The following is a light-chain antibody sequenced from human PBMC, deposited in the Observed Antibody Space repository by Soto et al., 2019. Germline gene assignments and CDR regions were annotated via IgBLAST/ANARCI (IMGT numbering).Light chain of an antibody. CDR3: LQHNSYPWT. Sequence: DIQMTQSPSSLSAYVGDRVIITCRASQSISGYLNWYQQKPGKAPKLLIYAASSLQSGVPSRFSGSGSGTEFTLTISSLQPEDFATYYCLQHNSYPWTFGQGTKVDIK. V-gene: IGKV1-17*01. CDR2: AAS. CDR1: QSISGY. J-gene: IGKJ1*01.